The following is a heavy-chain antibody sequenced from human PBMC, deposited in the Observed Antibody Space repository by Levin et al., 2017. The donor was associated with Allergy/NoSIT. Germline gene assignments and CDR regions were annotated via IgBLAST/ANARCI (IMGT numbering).Heavy chain of an antibody. J-gene: IGHJ4*02. CDR2: ISYDGSNK. D-gene: IGHD3-22*01. CDR3: AKEEWEGSSGYGGLTDY. V-gene: IGHV3-30*18. CDR1: GFTFSSYG. Sequence: GESLKISCAASGFTFSSYGMHWVRQAPGKGLEWVAVISYDGSNKYYADSVKGRFTISRDNSKNTLYLQMNSLRAEDTAVYYCAKEEWEGSSGYGGLTDYWGQGTLVTVSS.